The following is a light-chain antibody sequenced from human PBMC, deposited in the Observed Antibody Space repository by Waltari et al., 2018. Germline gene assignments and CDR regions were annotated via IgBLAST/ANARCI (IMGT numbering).Light chain of an antibody. Sequence: VLTQSPLSLSVTPGESAAISCRSSQRLRHSTGYNYLDWYVQKPGQSPQLLIYLGSSRASGVPDRFSCFGSGTDFTLTISRVEAEDVGIYYCMQALQSPFTFGGGTKVE. CDR3: MQALQSPFT. CDR2: LGS. J-gene: IGKJ4*01. CDR1: QRLRHSTGYNY. V-gene: IGKV2-28*01.